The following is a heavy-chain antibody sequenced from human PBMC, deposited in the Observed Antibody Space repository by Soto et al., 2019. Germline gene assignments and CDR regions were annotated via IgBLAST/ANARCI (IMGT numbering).Heavy chain of an antibody. Sequence: SETLSLTCTVSGGSISSYYWSWIRQPPGKGLEWIGYIYYSGSTNYNPSLKSRVTISVDTSKNQFSLKLSSVTAADTAVYYCARRTEYYSNYDWFDPWGQGTLVTVSS. J-gene: IGHJ5*02. V-gene: IGHV4-59*01. CDR2: IYYSGST. D-gene: IGHD4-4*01. CDR3: ARRTEYYSNYDWFDP. CDR1: GGSISSYY.